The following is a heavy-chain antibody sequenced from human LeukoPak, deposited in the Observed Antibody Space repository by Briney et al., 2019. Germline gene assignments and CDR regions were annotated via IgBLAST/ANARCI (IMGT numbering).Heavy chain of an antibody. CDR1: RFTFSNYW. D-gene: IGHD5-24*01. Sequence: PGGSLRLSCAASRFTFSNYWMSWVRQAPGKGLEWVASVKSDRSGKFYVDSVKGRFTISRDNARNSLYLQMNRLRAEDTAVYYCARDADLGTTITGGFDIWGQGTKVTVSS. V-gene: IGHV3-7*01. CDR2: VKSDRSGK. CDR3: ARDADLGTTITGGFDI. J-gene: IGHJ3*02.